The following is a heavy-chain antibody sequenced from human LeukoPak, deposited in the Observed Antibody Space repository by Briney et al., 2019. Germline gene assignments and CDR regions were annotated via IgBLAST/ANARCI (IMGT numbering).Heavy chain of an antibody. D-gene: IGHD6-19*01. CDR1: GFTFSSYW. CDR2: INSDGSST. CDR3: AREIAVAGPLDY. J-gene: IGHJ4*02. V-gene: IGHV3-74*01. Sequence: GGSLRLSCAASGFTFSSYWMHWVRQAPGKGLVWVSRINSDGSSTSYADSVKGRFTISRDNAKNTLYLQMNSLRAEDTAVYYCAREIAVAGPLDYWGQGTLVTVSS.